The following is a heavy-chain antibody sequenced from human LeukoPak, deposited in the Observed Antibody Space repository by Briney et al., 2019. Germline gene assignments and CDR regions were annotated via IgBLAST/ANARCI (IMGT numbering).Heavy chain of an antibody. CDR3: ARAGDYYDRGFSSDAFDI. V-gene: IGHV3-72*01. Sequence: GGSLRLSCSAAGLTVSDHYIGSGRQAPGEWLQWVARIRNRARSYTTQYAPSVRDRFTISRDDTGNSLYRQLNRLRTEATAVYFCARAGDYYDRGFSSDAFDIWGQGTMVTVSS. CDR2: IRNRARSYTT. J-gene: IGHJ3*02. CDR1: GLTVSDHY. D-gene: IGHD3-22*01.